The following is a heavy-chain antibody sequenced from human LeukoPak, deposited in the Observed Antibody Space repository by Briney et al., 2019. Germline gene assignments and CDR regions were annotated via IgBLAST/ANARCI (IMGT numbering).Heavy chain of an antibody. CDR1: GGSINSYY. Sequence: SETLSLTCTVSGGSINSYYWSWLREPPGKGLEWIGYIYYSGSTNNNPSLKSRVTISVDTSKNQFSLQPSSVTAADTAVYYCARHYFDSSGYYYVDYWGQGTLVTVSS. J-gene: IGHJ4*02. CDR3: ARHYFDSSGYYYVDY. D-gene: IGHD3-22*01. V-gene: IGHV4-59*08. CDR2: IYYSGST.